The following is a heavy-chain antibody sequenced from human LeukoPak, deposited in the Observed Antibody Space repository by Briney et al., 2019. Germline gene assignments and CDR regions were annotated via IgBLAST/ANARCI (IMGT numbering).Heavy chain of an antibody. CDR3: ARDGDSSSSYYYYGMDV. V-gene: IGHV4-39*07. D-gene: IGHD6-13*01. CDR2: IYYSGST. Sequence: RPSETLSLTCTVSGGSISSDSYYWGWIRQPPGKGLEWIGSIYYSGSTYYNPSLKSRVTISVDTSKNQFSLKLSSVTAADTAVYYCARDGDSSSSYYYYGMDVWGQGTTVTVSS. J-gene: IGHJ6*02. CDR1: GGSISSDSYY.